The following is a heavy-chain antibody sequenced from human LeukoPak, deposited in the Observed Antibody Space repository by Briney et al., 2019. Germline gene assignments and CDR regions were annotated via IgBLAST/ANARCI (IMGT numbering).Heavy chain of an antibody. CDR2: IYSGGST. CDR3: ARYPPPGRNYFDY. CDR1: GFTFSSYA. J-gene: IGHJ4*02. D-gene: IGHD2-15*01. Sequence: GGSLRLSCAASGFTFSSYAMSRVRQAPGKGLEWVSVIYSGGSTYYADSVKGRFTISRDNSKNTLYLQMNSLRAEDTAVYYCARYPPPGRNYFDYWGQGTLVTVSS. V-gene: IGHV3-23*03.